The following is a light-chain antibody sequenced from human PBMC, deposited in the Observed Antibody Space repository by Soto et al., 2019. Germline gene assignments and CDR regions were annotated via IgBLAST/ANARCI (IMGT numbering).Light chain of an antibody. CDR3: SSYTRSSTHVV. V-gene: IGLV2-14*01. CDR2: DVS. CDR1: SSDVGGYNY. J-gene: IGLJ2*01. Sequence: QSALTQPASVSGSPGQSITISCPGTSSDVGGYNYVSWYQQHPGKAPKLMIYDVSNRPSGVSNRFSGSKSGNTASLTISGLQAEDEADYYCSSYTRSSTHVVFGGGTKLTVL.